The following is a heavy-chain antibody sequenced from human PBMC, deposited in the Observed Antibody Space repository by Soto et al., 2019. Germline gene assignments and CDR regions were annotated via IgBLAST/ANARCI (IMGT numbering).Heavy chain of an antibody. D-gene: IGHD1-26*01. CDR3: ARHGRGVGARPLDY. CDR1: GFSLSNARMG. V-gene: IGHV2-26*01. Sequence: QVTLKESGPVLVKPTETLTLTCTVSGFSLSNARMGVSWIRQPPGKALEWLAHIFSNDEKSYSTSLKSRLTISQDTYKRPVVLTMTTMDPVDTATYYCARHGRGVGARPLDYWGQGTLVTVS. J-gene: IGHJ4*02. CDR2: IFSNDEK.